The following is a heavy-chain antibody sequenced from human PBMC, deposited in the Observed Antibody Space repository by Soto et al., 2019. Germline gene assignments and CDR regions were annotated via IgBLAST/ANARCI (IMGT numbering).Heavy chain of an antibody. D-gene: IGHD4-4*01. CDR2: ISTSGGST. CDR3: ARAVTQYFDS. J-gene: IGHJ4*02. V-gene: IGHV3-23*01. Sequence: GGSLRLSCAASGFTFSSYAMSWVRQAPGKGLEWVSAISTSGGSTFYADSVKGRFTVSRDNSNSTLYLQMNSLRAEDTAVYYCARAVTQYFDSWGQGSLVTVSS. CDR1: GFTFSSYA.